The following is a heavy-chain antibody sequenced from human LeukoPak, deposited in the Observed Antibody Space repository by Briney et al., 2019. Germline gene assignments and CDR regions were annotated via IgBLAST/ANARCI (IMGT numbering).Heavy chain of an antibody. CDR1: GFTFSSYS. D-gene: IGHD3-22*01. V-gene: IGHV3-21*01. J-gene: IGHJ4*02. Sequence: GGSLRLSCAASGFTFSSYSINWVRQAPGKGLEWVSSISSSSSYIYYADSVKGRFTISRDNAKNSLYLQMNSLRAEDTAVYYCARATIVVVIPDYLGQGTLVTVSS. CDR3: ARATIVVVIPDY. CDR2: ISSSSSYI.